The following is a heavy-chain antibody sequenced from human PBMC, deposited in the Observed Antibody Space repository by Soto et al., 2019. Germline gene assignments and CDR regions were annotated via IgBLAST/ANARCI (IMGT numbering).Heavy chain of an antibody. CDR2: IYHSGST. V-gene: IGHV4-4*02. Sequence: SETLSLTCAVSGGSISSSNWWSWVRQPPGKGLEWIGEIYHSGSTNYNPSLKSRVTISVDKSKNQFSLKLSSVTAADTAVYYCARDPTPTRFLEWLSPHWFDPWGQGTLVTVSS. D-gene: IGHD3-3*01. CDR3: ARDPTPTRFLEWLSPHWFDP. J-gene: IGHJ5*02. CDR1: GGSISSSNW.